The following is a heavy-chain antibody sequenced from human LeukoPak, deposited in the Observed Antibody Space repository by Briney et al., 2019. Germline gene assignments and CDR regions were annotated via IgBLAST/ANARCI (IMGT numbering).Heavy chain of an antibody. J-gene: IGHJ4*02. CDR3: CRDSYYFDY. CDR2: FYDSGRT. Sequence: PSETLSLSCNVSTDSFSTYHWSWIRQPPGKGLQWIGDFYDSGRTNYNPSLKSRVTISADMSKNQFSLKLISVTAADTAVYYCCRDSYYFDYWDQGTRVTVSS. CDR1: TDSFSTYH. V-gene: IGHV4-59*01.